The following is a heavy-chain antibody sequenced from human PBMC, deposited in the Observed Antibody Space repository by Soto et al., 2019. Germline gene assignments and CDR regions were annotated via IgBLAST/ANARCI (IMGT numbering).Heavy chain of an antibody. V-gene: IGHV3-33*01. CDR2: IWYDGSNK. D-gene: IGHD1-1*01. CDR1: GFTFSSYG. J-gene: IGHJ4*02. Sequence: QVQLVESGGGVVQPGRSLRLSCAASGFTFSSYGMHWVRQAPGKGLEWVAVIWYDGSNKYYADSVKGRFTISRDNSKNTLYLQMNSLKAEDTAVYYCASLQQTTDYFDYWGQGTLVTVSS. CDR3: ASLQQTTDYFDY.